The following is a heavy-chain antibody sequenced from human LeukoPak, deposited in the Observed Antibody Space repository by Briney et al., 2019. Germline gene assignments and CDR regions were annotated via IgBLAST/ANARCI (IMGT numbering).Heavy chain of an antibody. CDR2: ISWNSGSI. D-gene: IGHD6-13*01. Sequence: GGSLRLSCAASGFNFDDYAMHWVRQAAGKGLEWVSGISWNSGSIGYADSVKGRFTISRDNAKNSLYLQMNSLRAEDTALYYCAKDIGSIAAAENAFDIWGQGTMVTVSS. J-gene: IGHJ3*02. V-gene: IGHV3-9*01. CDR1: GFNFDDYA. CDR3: AKDIGSIAAAENAFDI.